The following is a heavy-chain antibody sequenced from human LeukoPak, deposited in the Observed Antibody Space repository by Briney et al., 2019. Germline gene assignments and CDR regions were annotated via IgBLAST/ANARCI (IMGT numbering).Heavy chain of an antibody. V-gene: IGHV4-4*07. CDR2: IYTSGST. D-gene: IGHD3-22*01. CDR1: GGSISSYY. CDR3: ARVGTGYYDSSGAMFNWFDP. J-gene: IGHJ5*02. Sequence: SETLSLTCTVSGGSISSYYWSWIRQPAGKGLEWIGRIYTSGSTNYNPSLKSRVTMSVDTSKNQFSLKLSSVTAADTAVYYCARVGTGYYDSSGAMFNWFDPWGQGTLVTVSS.